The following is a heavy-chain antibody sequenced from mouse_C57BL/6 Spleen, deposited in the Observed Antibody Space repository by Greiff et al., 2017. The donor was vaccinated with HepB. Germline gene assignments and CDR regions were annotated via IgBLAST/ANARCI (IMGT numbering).Heavy chain of an antibody. V-gene: IGHV1-69*01. CDR3: TTPYDYDATGFAY. CDR2: IDPSDSYT. D-gene: IGHD2-4*01. Sequence: QVQLQQPGAELVMPGASVKLSCKASGYTFTSYWMHWVKQRPGQGLEWIGEIDPSDSYTNYNQKFKGKSTLTVDKSSSTAYMQLSSLTSEDSAVYYCTTPYDYDATGFAYWGQGTLVTVSA. J-gene: IGHJ3*01. CDR1: GYTFTSYW.